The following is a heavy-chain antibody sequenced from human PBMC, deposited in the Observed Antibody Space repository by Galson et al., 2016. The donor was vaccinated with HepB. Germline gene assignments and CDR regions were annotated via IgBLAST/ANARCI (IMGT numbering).Heavy chain of an antibody. V-gene: IGHV3-30*18. J-gene: IGHJ6*02. CDR3: AKGPTGYFYGMDV. Sequence: SLRLSCAASGFTFTTHGMHWVRQAPGEGLEWVAVITCDGSTISYADSVKGRFTISRDNSKNTLYLQMNSLRADDMAVYYCAKGPTGYFYGMDVWGQGTTVTVSS. D-gene: IGHD1-1*01. CDR2: ITCDGSTI. CDR1: GFTFTTHG.